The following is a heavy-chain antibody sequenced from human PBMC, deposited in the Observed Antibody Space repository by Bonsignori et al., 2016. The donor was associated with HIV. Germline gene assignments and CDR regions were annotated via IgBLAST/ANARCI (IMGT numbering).Heavy chain of an antibody. CDR3: ARPWGDGYNRGAFDI. Sequence: VRQMPGKGLEWMGIIYPGDSDTRYSPSFQGQVTISADKSISTAYLQWSSLKASDTAMYYCARPWGDGYNRGAFDIWGQGTMVTVSS. D-gene: IGHD5-24*01. CDR2: IYPGDSDT. J-gene: IGHJ3*02. V-gene: IGHV5-51*01.